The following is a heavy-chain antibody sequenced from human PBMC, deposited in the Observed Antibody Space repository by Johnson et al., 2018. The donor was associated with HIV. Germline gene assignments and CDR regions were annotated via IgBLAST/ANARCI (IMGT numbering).Heavy chain of an antibody. V-gene: IGHV3-30*02. J-gene: IGHJ3*01. D-gene: IGHD3-22*01. CDR2: MRYDGSNK. CDR1: GFTFSSYG. Sequence: QVQLVESGGGVVQPGGSLRLSCAASGFTFSSYGMHWVRQAPGKGLEWVAFMRYDGSNKDYADSVKGRFTISRDNSKNTLFLQMSSLRPEDTAVYYCAKTYYYDSSGSRAFDLWGQGTLVTVSS. CDR3: AKTYYYDSSGSRAFDL.